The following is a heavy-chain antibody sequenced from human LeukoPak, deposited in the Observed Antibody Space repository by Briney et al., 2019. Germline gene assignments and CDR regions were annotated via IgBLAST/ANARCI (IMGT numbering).Heavy chain of an antibody. Sequence: SETLSLTCTVSGGSISSYYWSWVRQPPGKGLEWIGYIYHSGSTNYNSSLKSRVTISVDTSKNQFSLKLISVTAADTAVYYCARVAICGGDCSMGLFDYWGQGTLVTVSS. J-gene: IGHJ4*02. D-gene: IGHD2-21*01. CDR1: GGSISSYY. V-gene: IGHV4-59*01. CDR3: ARVAICGGDCSMGLFDY. CDR2: IYHSGST.